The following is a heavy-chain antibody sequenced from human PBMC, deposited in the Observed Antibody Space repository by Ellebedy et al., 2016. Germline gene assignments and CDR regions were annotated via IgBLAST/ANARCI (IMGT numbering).Heavy chain of an antibody. J-gene: IGHJ6*03. V-gene: IGHV3-30-3*01. CDR3: ARSNERFYYYYYMDV. CDR2: ISYDGSNK. Sequence: GESLKISXAASGFTFSSYAMHWVRQAPGKGLEWVAVISYDGSNKYYADSVKGRFTISRDNSKNTLYLQMNSLRVEDTAVYYCARSNERFYYYYYMDVWGKGTTVTVSS. D-gene: IGHD6-25*01. CDR1: GFTFSSYA.